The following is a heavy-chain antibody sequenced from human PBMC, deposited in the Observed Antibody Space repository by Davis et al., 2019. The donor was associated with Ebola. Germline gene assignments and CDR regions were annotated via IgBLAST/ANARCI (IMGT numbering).Heavy chain of an antibody. CDR1: GGSFSGYY. V-gene: IGHV4-34*01. CDR3: ARGFYDFWSGYHKNYYYYGMDV. Sequence: PSETLSLTCAVYGGSFSGYYWSWIRQPPGKGLEWIGEINHSGSTNYNPSLKSRVTISVDTSKNQFSLKLSSVTAADTAVYYCARGFYDFWSGYHKNYYYYGMDVWGQGTTVTVSS. D-gene: IGHD3-3*01. CDR2: INHSGST. J-gene: IGHJ6*02.